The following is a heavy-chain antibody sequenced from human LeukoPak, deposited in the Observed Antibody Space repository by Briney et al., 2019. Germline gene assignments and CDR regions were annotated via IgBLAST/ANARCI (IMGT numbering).Heavy chain of an antibody. V-gene: IGHV1-2*02. CDR3: ALFDDILTGYPDY. Sequence: GASVKVSCKASGYTFTGYYMHWVRQAPGQGLEWMGWINPNSGGTNYAQKFQGRFTMTRDTSISTAYMELSRLRSDDTAVYYCALFDDILTGYPDYWGQGTLVTVSS. CDR1: GYTFTGYY. D-gene: IGHD3-9*01. CDR2: INPNSGGT. J-gene: IGHJ4*02.